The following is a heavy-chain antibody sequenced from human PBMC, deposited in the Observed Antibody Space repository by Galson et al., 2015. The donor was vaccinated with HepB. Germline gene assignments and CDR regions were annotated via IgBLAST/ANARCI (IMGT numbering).Heavy chain of an antibody. D-gene: IGHD2-15*01. J-gene: IGHJ3*02. CDR3: ARGPTILGYCSGGSCTHAFDI. V-gene: IGHV3-30-3*01. CDR2: ISYDGSNK. Sequence: SLRLSCAASGFTFSSYAMHWARQAPGKGLEWVAVISYDGSNKYYADSVKGRFTISRDNSKNTLYLQMNSLRAEDTAVYYCARGPTILGYCSGGSCTHAFDIWGQGAMVTVSS. CDR1: GFTFSSYA.